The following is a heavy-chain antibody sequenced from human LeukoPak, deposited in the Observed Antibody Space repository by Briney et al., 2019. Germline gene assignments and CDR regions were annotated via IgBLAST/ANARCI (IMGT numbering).Heavy chain of an antibody. D-gene: IGHD2-15*01. J-gene: IGHJ4*02. CDR1: GGSISSYY. Sequence: SETLSLTCTVSGGSISSYYWCWIRQPPGKGLEWIGYIYTSGSTNYNPSLKSRVTISVDTSKNQFSLKLSSVTAADTAVYYCARRGTLVVVAATHYYFDYWGQGTLVTVSS. CDR2: IYTSGST. V-gene: IGHV4-4*09. CDR3: ARRGTLVVVAATHYYFDY.